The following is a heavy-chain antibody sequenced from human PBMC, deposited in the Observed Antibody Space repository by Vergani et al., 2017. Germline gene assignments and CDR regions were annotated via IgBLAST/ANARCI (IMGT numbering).Heavy chain of an antibody. Sequence: QVQLQESGPGLVKPSETLSLTCAVSGYSISSGYYWGWIRQPPGKGLEWIGSIYHSGSTYYNPSLKSRVTISVDTSKNQFSLKLSSVTAADTAVYYWARGNYDFWSGYYTTGGDWFDPWGQGTLVTVSS. CDR2: IYHSGST. V-gene: IGHV4-38-2*01. CDR1: GYSISSGYY. CDR3: ARGNYDFWSGYYTTGGDWFDP. J-gene: IGHJ5*02. D-gene: IGHD3-3*01.